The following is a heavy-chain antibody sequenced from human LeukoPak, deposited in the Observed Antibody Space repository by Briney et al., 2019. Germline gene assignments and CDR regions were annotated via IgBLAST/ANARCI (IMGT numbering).Heavy chain of an antibody. Sequence: GGSLRLSCAASGFTFSSYAMSWVRQAPGKGLEWVSDISVSGVSTFHADSVKGRFTISRDNSKNTLYLQMNSLRPEDMAVYYCARAYSSGWFFFDYWGQGTLVTVSS. D-gene: IGHD6-19*01. J-gene: IGHJ4*02. CDR3: ARAYSSGWFFFDY. CDR2: ISVSGVST. CDR1: GFTFSSYA. V-gene: IGHV3-23*01.